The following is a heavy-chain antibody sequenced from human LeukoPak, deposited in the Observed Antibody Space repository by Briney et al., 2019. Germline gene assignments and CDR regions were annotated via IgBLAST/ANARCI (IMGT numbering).Heavy chain of an antibody. V-gene: IGHV3-7*05. CDR2: INQDGSAK. Sequence: GGSLRLSCAVSGLTLSNYWMNWVRQAPGKGLEWLANINQDGSAKTCVDSVKGRFTISRDNAKNSLYLQMNSLRAEDTAMYYCARDSGYNAFDYWGQGTLVTVSS. CDR3: ARDSGYNAFDY. CDR1: GLTLSNYW. D-gene: IGHD5-12*01. J-gene: IGHJ4*02.